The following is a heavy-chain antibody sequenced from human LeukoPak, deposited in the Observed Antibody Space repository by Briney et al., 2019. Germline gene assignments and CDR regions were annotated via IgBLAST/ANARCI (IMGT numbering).Heavy chain of an antibody. D-gene: IGHD1-26*01. CDR3: ATSLLGATTFFDY. CDR2: INHSGGT. V-gene: IGHV4-34*01. Sequence: SETLSLTCAVYGGSFSGYYWSWIRQPPGKGLEWIGEINHSGGTNYNPSLKSRVTISVDTSKNQFSLKLSSMTAADTAVYYCATSLLGATTFFDYWGQGTLVTVSS. J-gene: IGHJ4*02. CDR1: GGSFSGYY.